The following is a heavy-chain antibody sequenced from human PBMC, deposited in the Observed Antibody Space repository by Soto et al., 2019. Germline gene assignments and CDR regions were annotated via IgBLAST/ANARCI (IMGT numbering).Heavy chain of an antibody. J-gene: IGHJ6*02. CDR3: AKARLTGYSARWYDGMDV. D-gene: IGHD6-13*01. CDR2: ISWNSGSI. CDR1: VFSFGDYA. Sequence: HPGGSLRLSCAASVFSFGDYAMHWVRQAPGKGLEWVSSISWNSGSIAYADSVKGRFAISRDNAKNSLHLPMNSLRAEDTALYYCAKARLTGYSARWYDGMDVWGQGTTVTVSS. V-gene: IGHV3-9*01.